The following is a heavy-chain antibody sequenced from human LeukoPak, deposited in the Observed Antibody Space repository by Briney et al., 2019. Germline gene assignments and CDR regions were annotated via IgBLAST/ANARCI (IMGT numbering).Heavy chain of an antibody. V-gene: IGHV5-51*01. CDR3: ARQGGGSYGVNWFDP. CDR1: GYSFTSYW. Sequence: GESLKISCKGSGYSFTSYWIGWVRQMPGKGLEWMGIIYPGDSDTRYSPSFQGQVTISADKSVSTAYLQWSSLKASDTTMYYCARQGGGSYGVNWFDPWGQGTLVTVSS. CDR2: IYPGDSDT. J-gene: IGHJ5*02. D-gene: IGHD1-26*01.